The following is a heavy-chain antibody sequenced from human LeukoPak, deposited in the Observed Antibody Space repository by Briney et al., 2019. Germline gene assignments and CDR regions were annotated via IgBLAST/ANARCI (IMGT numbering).Heavy chain of an antibody. V-gene: IGHV3-30*02. CDR3: ARGYYESSGYLTPDY. CDR2: TRHDDRNK. J-gene: IGHJ4*02. CDR1: GFDFSSYG. D-gene: IGHD3-22*01. Sequence: PGGSLRLSCAASGFDFSSYGMYWVRQAPGKGLEWVTFTRHDDRNKYYADSVKGRFTISRDHSKNRLYLQMNSLRDEDTALYFCARGYYESSGYLTPDYWGQGTLVIVSS.